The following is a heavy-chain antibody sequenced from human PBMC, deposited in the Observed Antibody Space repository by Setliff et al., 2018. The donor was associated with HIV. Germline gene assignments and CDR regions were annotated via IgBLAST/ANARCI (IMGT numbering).Heavy chain of an antibody. Sequence: PSETLSLTWTVSGGSISSYYWSWIRQPPGEGLEWIGYIFYSGSTNYNPSLKSRVTISLDTSKNQFSLKLTSVTAADTAVYYCASAGSGTRAPPRYWGQGTLVTVSS. CDR1: GGSISSYY. J-gene: IGHJ4*02. CDR2: IFYSGST. CDR3: ASAGSGTRAPPRY. D-gene: IGHD1-1*01. V-gene: IGHV4-59*01.